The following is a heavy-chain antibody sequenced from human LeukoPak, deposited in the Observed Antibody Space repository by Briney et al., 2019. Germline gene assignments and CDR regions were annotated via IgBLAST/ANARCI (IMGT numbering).Heavy chain of an antibody. Sequence: GGSLRLSCSASGFTLSSYAMHWVRQAPGKGLEWVAAISYDGSNKYYADSVKGRFTISRDNSKNTLYLQMNSLRAEDTAVYYCARGGGNSDAFDIWGQGTMVTVSS. D-gene: IGHD4-23*01. CDR3: ARGGGNSDAFDI. CDR2: ISYDGSNK. V-gene: IGHV3-30-3*01. J-gene: IGHJ3*02. CDR1: GFTLSSYA.